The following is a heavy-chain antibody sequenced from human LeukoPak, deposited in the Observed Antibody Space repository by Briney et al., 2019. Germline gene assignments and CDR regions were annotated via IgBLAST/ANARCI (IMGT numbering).Heavy chain of an antibody. CDR3: ARRIVVGYGMDV. CDR2: INPNSGGT. V-gene: IGHV1-2*02. Sequence: ASVKVSCKASGYTFTGYYMHWVRQAPGQGLEWMGWINPNSGGTNYAQKFQGRVTMTRDTSISTAYMELSRLRSDDTAVYYCARRIVVGYGMDVWGRGTTVTVSS. D-gene: IGHD3-22*01. CDR1: GYTFTGYY. J-gene: IGHJ6*02.